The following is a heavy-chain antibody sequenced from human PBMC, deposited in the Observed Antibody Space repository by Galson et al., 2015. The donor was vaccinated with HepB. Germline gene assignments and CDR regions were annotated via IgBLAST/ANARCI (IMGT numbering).Heavy chain of an antibody. CDR3: AKGLPSRLDNYFDY. V-gene: IGHV3-23*01. CDR1: GFTFSGFA. Sequence: SLRLSCAASGFTFSGFAMNWVRQAPGKGLEWVSGISGSGGSSDYAHSVKGRFTISRDNSENTLYLQMNSLRAEDTAVYYCAKGLPSRLDNYFDYWGQGTLVTVSS. D-gene: IGHD2-21*02. CDR2: ISGSGGSS. J-gene: IGHJ4*02.